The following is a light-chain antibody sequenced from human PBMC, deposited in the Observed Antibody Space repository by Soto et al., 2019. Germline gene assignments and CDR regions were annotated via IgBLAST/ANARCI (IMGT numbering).Light chain of an antibody. Sequence: EIVLTQSPATLSVSPGERATLSCRASQSVSSNLAWYQQKPGQAPRLLIYGASNRATGIPDRFSGSGSGTDFTLTISRLEPEDFAVYYCQQYGSSPSFGGGTKVDIK. V-gene: IGKV3-20*01. CDR3: QQYGSSPS. J-gene: IGKJ4*01. CDR2: GAS. CDR1: QSVSSN.